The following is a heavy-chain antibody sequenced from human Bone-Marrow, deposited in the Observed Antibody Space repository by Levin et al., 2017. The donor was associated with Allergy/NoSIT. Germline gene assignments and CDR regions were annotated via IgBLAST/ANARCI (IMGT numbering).Heavy chain of an antibody. CDR2: ISSSGSTT. V-gene: IGHV3-23*01. CDR3: AKGSTKAGSTNYFDY. CDR1: GFTFSNYA. J-gene: IGHJ4*02. Sequence: ETLSLTCAASGFTFSNYAMSWVRQAPGKGLEGVSSISSSGSTTYHADSVKGRFTISRDNSKNTLYLQMNSLRAEDTAVYYCAKGSTKAGSTNYFDYWGQGTLVTVSS. D-gene: IGHD1-1*01.